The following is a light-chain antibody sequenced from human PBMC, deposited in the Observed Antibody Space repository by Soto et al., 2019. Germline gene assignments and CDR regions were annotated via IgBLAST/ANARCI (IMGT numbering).Light chain of an antibody. Sequence: EIVMTQSPATLSVSPGERATLSCRASQSVNSNLAWYRQKPDQAPRLLISDASPRATGVPARFSGSGSGTEFTLTISSLQSEDSGIYYCQQYNFWPPLTFGGGTKVEIK. CDR3: QQYNFWPPLT. CDR1: QSVNSN. CDR2: DAS. J-gene: IGKJ4*01. V-gene: IGKV3-15*01.